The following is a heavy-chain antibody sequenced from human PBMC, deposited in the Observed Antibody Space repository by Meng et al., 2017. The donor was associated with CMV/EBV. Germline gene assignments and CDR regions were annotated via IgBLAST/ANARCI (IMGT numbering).Heavy chain of an antibody. Sequence: LSLTCAASGFTFSSSAMHWVRQAPGKGLEWVAVISYDGSNKYYADSVKGRFTISRDNSKNTLYLQMNSLRAEDTAVYYCARGLKPELIAARPYYYYGMDVWGQGTTVTVSS. D-gene: IGHD6-6*01. J-gene: IGHJ6*02. CDR1: GFTFSSSA. V-gene: IGHV3-30*04. CDR2: ISYDGSNK. CDR3: ARGLKPELIAARPYYYYGMDV.